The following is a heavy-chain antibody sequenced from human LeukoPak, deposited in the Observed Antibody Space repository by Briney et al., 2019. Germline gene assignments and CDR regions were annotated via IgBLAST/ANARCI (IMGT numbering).Heavy chain of an antibody. CDR2: VSGSGGST. J-gene: IGHJ4*02. V-gene: IGHV3-23*01. Sequence: GGSLRLSCAASGFTFSSYAMSSVRQAPGKGLEWVSAVSGSGGSTYYADSVKGRFTISRDNSKNTLYLQMNSLRAEYTAVYYCAKAKPYSSSWYWDYWGQGTLVTVSS. CDR3: AKAKPYSSSWYWDY. D-gene: IGHD6-13*01. CDR1: GFTFSSYA.